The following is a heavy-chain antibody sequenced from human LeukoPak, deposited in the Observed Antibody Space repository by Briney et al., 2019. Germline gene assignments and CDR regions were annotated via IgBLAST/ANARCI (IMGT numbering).Heavy chain of an antibody. J-gene: IGHJ6*03. CDR1: GFTFSSYW. CDR3: ARIAAAYYYYYMDV. D-gene: IGHD6-13*01. Sequence: PAGTLRLSCAASGFTFSSYWMSWVRQPPGKGLEWVANIKKDGSEKYYVDSVKGRFTISRDNAKNSLYLQMNSLRAEDTAVYYCARIAAAYYYYYMDVWGKGTTVTVSS. V-gene: IGHV3-7*01. CDR2: IKKDGSEK.